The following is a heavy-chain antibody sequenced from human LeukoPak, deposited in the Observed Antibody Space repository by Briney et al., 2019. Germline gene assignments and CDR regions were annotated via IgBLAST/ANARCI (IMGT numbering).Heavy chain of an antibody. CDR1: GLPFSGTA. V-gene: IGHV3-23*01. Sequence: PGGSLRLSCAASGLPFSGTAVSWVRQAPGKGLEWVSAISHDGMNAYYADSVKGRFTISRDNSKKTVSLEMSSLTAADTGVYYCAKDGAQYSSGPECDPRGQGALVTVSP. J-gene: IGHJ5*02. CDR2: ISHDGMNA. D-gene: IGHD6-19*01. CDR3: AKDGAQYSSGPECDP.